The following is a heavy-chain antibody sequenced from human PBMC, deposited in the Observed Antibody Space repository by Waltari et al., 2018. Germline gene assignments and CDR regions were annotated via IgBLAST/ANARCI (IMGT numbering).Heavy chain of an antibody. J-gene: IGHJ5*02. D-gene: IGHD3-3*01. CDR2: INHSGST. CDR3: ARGALRFLEWLLSNWFDP. Sequence: QVQLQQWGAGLLKPSETLSLTCAVYGGSFRGYYWSWIHQPPGKGLEWIGEINHSGSTNYNPSLKSRVTISVDTSKNQFSLKLSSVTAADTAVYYCARGALRFLEWLLSNWFDPWGQGTLVTVSS. V-gene: IGHV4-34*01. CDR1: GGSFRGYY.